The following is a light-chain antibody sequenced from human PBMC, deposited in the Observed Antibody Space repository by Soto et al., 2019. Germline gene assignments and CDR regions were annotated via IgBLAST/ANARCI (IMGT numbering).Light chain of an antibody. V-gene: IGLV1-40*01. J-gene: IGLJ2*01. CDR2: GNS. CDR3: QSYDSSLSGVV. Sequence: QSVLTQPPSVSGAPGQRVTISCTGSNSSIGAGYDVHWYQQLPGTAPKLLIYGNSNRPSGVPDRFSGSKSGTSASLAITGLQAEDEADYYCQSYDSSLSGVVFGGGTKLTVL. CDR1: NSSIGAGYD.